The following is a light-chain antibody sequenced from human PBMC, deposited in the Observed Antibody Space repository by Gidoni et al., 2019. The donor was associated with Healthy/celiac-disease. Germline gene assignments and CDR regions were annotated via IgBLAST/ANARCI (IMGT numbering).Light chain of an antibody. Sequence: IQMTQSPSSLSASVGDRVTNTCRASQGISNYFDWYQQKPGKVPKLLIYAASTLQSGVPPRFSGSGSGTDFTLNISSLQPEDVATYYCQKYNSAPLTFGGGTKVEIK. V-gene: IGKV1-27*01. CDR2: AAS. J-gene: IGKJ4*01. CDR3: QKYNSAPLT. CDR1: QGISNY.